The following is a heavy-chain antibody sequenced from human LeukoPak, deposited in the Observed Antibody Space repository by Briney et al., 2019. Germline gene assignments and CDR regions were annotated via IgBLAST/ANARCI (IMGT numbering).Heavy chain of an antibody. CDR2: IYTSGST. Sequence: SETLSLTCTVSGGSISSYYWSWIRQPAGKGLEWIGRIYTSGSTNYNPSLKSRVTMSVDTSKNQFSLKLSSVTAADTAVYYCARDRLVGYDFWSGYYTPFDYWGQGTLVTVSS. V-gene: IGHV4-4*07. CDR1: GGSISSYY. D-gene: IGHD3-3*01. J-gene: IGHJ4*02. CDR3: ARDRLVGYDFWSGYYTPFDY.